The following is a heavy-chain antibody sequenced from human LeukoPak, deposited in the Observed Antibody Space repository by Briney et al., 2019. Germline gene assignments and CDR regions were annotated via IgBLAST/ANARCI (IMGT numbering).Heavy chain of an antibody. J-gene: IGHJ6*03. CDR3: ARTTMVRGTYYMDV. D-gene: IGHD3-10*01. CDR2: IYTSGST. Sequence: PSETLSLTCAVSGGSISSGGYYWSWIRQPAGKGLEWIGRIYTSGSTNYNPSLKSRVTISVDTSKNHFSLKLSSVTAADTAVYYCARTTMVRGTYYMDVWGKGTTVTISS. CDR1: GGSISSGGYY. V-gene: IGHV4-61*02.